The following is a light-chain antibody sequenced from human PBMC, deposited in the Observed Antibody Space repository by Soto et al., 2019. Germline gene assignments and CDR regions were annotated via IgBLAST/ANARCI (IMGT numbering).Light chain of an antibody. Sequence: EIVLTQSPGTLSLSPGERATLSCRASQRVSTNYLGWFQQRPGQAPRLLIYDTSNRATGIPDRFSGSGSGTDFTLTISRLEPEDFAVYYCQQYDTWPLTFGGGTKVEI. J-gene: IGKJ4*01. CDR3: QQYDTWPLT. V-gene: IGKV3-20*01. CDR2: DTS. CDR1: QRVSTNY.